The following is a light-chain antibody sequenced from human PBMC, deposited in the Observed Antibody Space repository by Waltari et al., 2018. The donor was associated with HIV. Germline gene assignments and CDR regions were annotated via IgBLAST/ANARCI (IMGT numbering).Light chain of an antibody. V-gene: IGLV1-47*01. CDR3: AVWDDSLGGAV. J-gene: IGLJ2*01. CDR1: GSNIGTYS. Sequence: QSVVTQPPSASGTPGQRVTISCSGSGSNIGTYSVNWYQHFPGTAPKLLIYMNDQRLSGVPGRFSGSQSGTSASMAISGLQYDDEADYYCAVWDDSLGGAVFGGGTKLTVL. CDR2: MND.